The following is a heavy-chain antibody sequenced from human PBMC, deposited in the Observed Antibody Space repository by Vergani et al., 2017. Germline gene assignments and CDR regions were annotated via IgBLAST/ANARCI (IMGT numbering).Heavy chain of an antibody. V-gene: IGHV3-7*01. CDR2: IKRDGSEE. D-gene: IGHD2/OR15-2a*01. CDR1: GFTFSKYW. J-gene: IGHJ6*02. CDR3: ASHEYGGDAY. Sequence: DVQLVQSGGGLIQPGGSLRLSCVVSGFTFSKYWMSWVRQAPGKGLEWVANIKRDGSEENYGDSVRGRFTISRDNAKNSVFLQMNSLRAEDTAVYYCASHEYGGDAYWGQGTTVTVSS.